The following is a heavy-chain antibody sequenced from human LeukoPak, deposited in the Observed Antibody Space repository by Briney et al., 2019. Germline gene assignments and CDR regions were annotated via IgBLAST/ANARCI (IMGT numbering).Heavy chain of an antibody. CDR2: ISGSGGST. Sequence: LPGGSLRLSCAASGFTFNNYAMSWVRQAPGKGLEWVSAISGSGGSTYYADSVKGRFTISRDNSKNTLYLQMNSLRAEDTAVYYCARDVTYYYDSSGYPWGQGTLVTVSS. V-gene: IGHV3-23*01. J-gene: IGHJ5*02. CDR1: GFTFNNYA. D-gene: IGHD3-22*01. CDR3: ARDVTYYYDSSGYP.